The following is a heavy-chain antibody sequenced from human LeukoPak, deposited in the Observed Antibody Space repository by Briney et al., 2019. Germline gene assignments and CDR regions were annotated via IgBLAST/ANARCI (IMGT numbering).Heavy chain of an antibody. V-gene: IGHV1-24*01. Sequence: GASVKVSCKVSGYTLTELSMHWVRQAPGKGLEWMGGFDPEDGETIYAQKFQGRVTMTEDTSTDTVYMHLSSLSSDDTAVYYCARDRRILVGATTFWFDPWGQGTLVTVSS. D-gene: IGHD1-26*01. CDR3: ARDRRILVGATTFWFDP. CDR1: GYTLTELS. J-gene: IGHJ5*02. CDR2: FDPEDGET.